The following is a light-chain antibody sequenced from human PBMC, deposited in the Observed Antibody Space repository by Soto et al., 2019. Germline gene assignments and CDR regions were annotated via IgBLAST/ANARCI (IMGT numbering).Light chain of an antibody. CDR2: LNSDGSH. CDR1: SGHSSYA. Sequence: QPVLTQSPSASASLGASVKLTCTLSSGHSSYAIAWHQQQPEKGPRYLMKLNSDGSHSKGDGIPDRFSGSSSGAERYLTISSLQSEDDADYYCQTWGTGHVVFGGGTKLTVL. V-gene: IGLV4-69*01. J-gene: IGLJ2*01. CDR3: QTWGTGHVV.